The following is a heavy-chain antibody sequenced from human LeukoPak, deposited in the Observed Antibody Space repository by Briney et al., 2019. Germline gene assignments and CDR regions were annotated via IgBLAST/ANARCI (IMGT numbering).Heavy chain of an antibody. J-gene: IGHJ4*02. CDR2: ISYDGSNK. CDR3: AREHIVGATLDY. V-gene: IGHV3-30*04. CDR1: GFTFSSYA. Sequence: GRSLRLSCAASGFTFSSYAMHWVRQAPGKGLEWVAVISYDGSNKYYADSVKGRFTISRDNSKNTLYLQMNGLRAEDTDVYYCAREHIVGATLDYWGQGTLVTVSS. D-gene: IGHD1-26*01.